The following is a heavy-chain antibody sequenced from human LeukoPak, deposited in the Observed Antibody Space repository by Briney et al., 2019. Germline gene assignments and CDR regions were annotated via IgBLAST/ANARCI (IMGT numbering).Heavy chain of an antibody. J-gene: IGHJ4*02. CDR1: GFTVSSNY. CDR3: AKIGVGPLQIDY. CDR2: IYSGGST. Sequence: GGSLRLSCAASGFTVSSNYMSWVRQAPGKGLEWVSVIYSGGSTYYADSVKGRFTISRDNSKNTLYLQMNSLRAEDTAVYYCAKIGVGPLQIDYWGQGTLVTVSS. D-gene: IGHD3-10*01. V-gene: IGHV3-53*01.